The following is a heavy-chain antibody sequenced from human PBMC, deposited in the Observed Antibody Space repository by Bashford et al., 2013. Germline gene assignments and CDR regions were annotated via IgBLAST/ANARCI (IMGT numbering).Heavy chain of an antibody. Sequence: SETLSLTCTVSGGSISSYYWSWIRQPPGKGLEWIGYIYHSGSTYYNPSLKSRVTISVDRSKNQFSLKLSSVTAADTAVYYCAIRYCSGGSCYSGVVKSDYYYYYGMDVWGQGTTVTVSS. V-gene: IGHV4-59*12. CDR2: IYHSGST. CDR1: GGSISSYY. CDR3: AIRYCSGGSCYSGVVKSDYYYYYGMDV. D-gene: IGHD2-15*01. J-gene: IGHJ6*02.